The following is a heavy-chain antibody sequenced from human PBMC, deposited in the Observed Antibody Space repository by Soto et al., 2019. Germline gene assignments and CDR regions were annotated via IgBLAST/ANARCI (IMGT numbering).Heavy chain of an antibody. CDR3: AREEDIVATSNFDY. CDR2: ISYDGSNK. J-gene: IGHJ4*02. V-gene: IGHV3-30-3*01. D-gene: IGHD5-12*01. Sequence: QVQLVESGGGMVQPGRSLRLSCAASGFTFSSYAMHWVRQAPGKGLEWVAVISYDGSNKYYADSVKGRFTISRDNSKNTLYLQMNSLRAEDTAVYYCAREEDIVATSNFDYWGQGTLVTVSS. CDR1: GFTFSSYA.